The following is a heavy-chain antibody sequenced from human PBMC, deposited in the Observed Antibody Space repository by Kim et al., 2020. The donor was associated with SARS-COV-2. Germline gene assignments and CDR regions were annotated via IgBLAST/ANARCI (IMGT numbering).Heavy chain of an antibody. J-gene: IGHJ4*02. CDR3: ARGPYIDYFDY. CDR1: GASISSGSYS. V-gene: IGHV4-30-2*06. D-gene: IGHD4-4*01. Sequence: SETLSLTCDVSGASISSGSYSWSWIRQSPGQGLEWIASIYQSGGTYYTPSLKSRLSISMDRSRNRFSLTLTSVTAADTAVYYCARGPYIDYFDYWGQGTL. CDR2: IYQSGGT.